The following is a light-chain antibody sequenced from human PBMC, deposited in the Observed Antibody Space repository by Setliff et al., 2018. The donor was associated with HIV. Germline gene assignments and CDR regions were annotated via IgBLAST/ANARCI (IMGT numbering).Light chain of an antibody. J-gene: IGLJ1*01. CDR3: SSYTGSDTFDV. CDR1: NSDIGTYDL. CDR2: EVK. Sequence: QSVLTQPASVSGSLGQAITISCTGNNSDIGTYDLVSWYQQHPGRAPKLTIFEVKRRPSGVSNRFSGSKSGNTASLTISGLQAEDEATYFCSSYTGSDTFDVFGTGTKVTVL. V-gene: IGLV2-23*02.